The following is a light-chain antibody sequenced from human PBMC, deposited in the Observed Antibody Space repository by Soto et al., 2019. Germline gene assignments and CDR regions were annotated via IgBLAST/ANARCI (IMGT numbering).Light chain of an antibody. CDR3: QSYDSSLSGVV. CDR2: GNS. Sequence: QSVLTQPPSVSGAPGQRVTISCTGSSSNIGARYDVHWFQQLPGTAPKLLIYGNSNRPSGVPDRFSGSRSGTSPSLAITGLQAEDEADYYSQSYDSSLSGVVFGGGTKLTVL. J-gene: IGLJ2*01. CDR1: SSNIGARYD. V-gene: IGLV1-40*01.